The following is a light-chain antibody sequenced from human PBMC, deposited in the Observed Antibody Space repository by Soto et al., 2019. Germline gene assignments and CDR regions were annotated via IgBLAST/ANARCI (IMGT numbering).Light chain of an antibody. V-gene: IGLV1-40*01. Sequence: QSVLTKPPSVSGTPGQRVTLSCTGTSSNIGSGYDVHWYQHLPGTAPKLLIYGNTIRPSGVPDRFSGSKSGTSASLAITGLQAEDEADYYCQSFYRSLPGYVFGPRSKVAVL. J-gene: IGLJ1*01. CDR2: GNT. CDR3: QSFYRSLPGYV. CDR1: SSNIGSGYD.